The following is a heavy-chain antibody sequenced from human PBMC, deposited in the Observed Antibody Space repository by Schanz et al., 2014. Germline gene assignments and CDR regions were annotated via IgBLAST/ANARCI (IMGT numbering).Heavy chain of an antibody. CDR2: ISAYNGNM. CDR3: VRDGDERLVVIFDQ. Sequence: QLVQSGAEVKEPGASVKVSCKASGYTFTSNGITWVRQAPGQGLEWMGWISAYNGNMNYAPKFQGRAPMTTDTSTSPAYMELRNLRSDDTAVYYCVRDGDERLVVIFDQWGQGTLVTVSS. J-gene: IGHJ4*02. CDR1: GYTFTSNG. V-gene: IGHV1-18*04. D-gene: IGHD3-22*01.